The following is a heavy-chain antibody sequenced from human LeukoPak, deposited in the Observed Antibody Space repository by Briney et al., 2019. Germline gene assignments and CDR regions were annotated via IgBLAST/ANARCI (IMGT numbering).Heavy chain of an antibody. CDR3: ARGPSAYHFDY. CDR2: INHSGST. V-gene: IGHV4-34*01. J-gene: IGHJ4*02. Sequence: SETLSLTCAVYGGSFSGYYWSWIRQPPGKGLEWIGEINHSGSTNYNPSLKSRVTISVDTSKNQFSLKLSSVTAADTAVYYCARGPSAYHFDYWGRGTLVTVSS. CDR1: GGSFSGYY. D-gene: IGHD2-2*02.